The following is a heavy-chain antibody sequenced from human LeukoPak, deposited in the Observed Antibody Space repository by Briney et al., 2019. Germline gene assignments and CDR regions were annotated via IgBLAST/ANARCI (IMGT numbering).Heavy chain of an antibody. CDR2: ISAYNGNT. CDR3: ARDRFYDFWSGYFDY. CDR1: GYTFNNYG. Sequence: GASVKVSCKASGYTFNNYGISWVRQAPEQGLEWMGWISAYNGNTNYAQKLQGRVTMTTDTSTSTAYMELRSLRSDDTAVYYCARDRFYDFWSGYFDYWGQGTLVTVSS. V-gene: IGHV1-18*01. J-gene: IGHJ4*02. D-gene: IGHD3-3*01.